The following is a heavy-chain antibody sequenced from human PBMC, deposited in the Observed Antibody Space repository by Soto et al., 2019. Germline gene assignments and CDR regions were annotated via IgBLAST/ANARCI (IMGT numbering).Heavy chain of an antibody. V-gene: IGHV3-21*01. CDR1: GFTFSGVS. CDR3: AGVDY. J-gene: IGHJ4*02. CDR2: ICSGSSDT. Sequence: GGSLRLSCEDSGFTFSGVSLNWVRPVPGKGREWVASICSGSSDTWYADSVKGRFIISRDNAQNALFLQMNTLRPEDTAMYYCAGVDYWGPGTRVTVAS.